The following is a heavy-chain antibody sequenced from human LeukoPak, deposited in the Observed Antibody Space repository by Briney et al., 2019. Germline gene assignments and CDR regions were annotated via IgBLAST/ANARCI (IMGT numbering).Heavy chain of an antibody. CDR2: IYYSGST. D-gene: IGHD3-3*01. CDR3: ARGSFYDFWSGREKRPLDY. J-gene: IGHJ4*02. Sequence: SETLSLTCTVSGGSISSGDYYWSWIRQPPGKGLEWIGYIYYSGSTYYNPSLKSRVTISADTSKNQFSLKLSSVTAADTAVYYCARGSFYDFWSGREKRPLDYWGQGTLVTVSS. V-gene: IGHV4-30-4*08. CDR1: GGSISSGDYY.